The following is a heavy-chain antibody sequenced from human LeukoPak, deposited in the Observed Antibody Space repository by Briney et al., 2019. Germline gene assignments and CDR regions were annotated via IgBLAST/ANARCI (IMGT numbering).Heavy chain of an antibody. Sequence: SQTLSLTCTVSGGSISSGSYYWSWIRQPAGKGLEWIGRIYTSGSTNYNPSLKSRVTISVDTSKNQFSLKLSSVTAADTAVYYCARDASGYDSGYWGQGTLVTVSS. J-gene: IGHJ4*02. CDR3: ARDASGYDSGY. CDR2: IYTSGST. CDR1: GGSISSGSYY. V-gene: IGHV4-61*02. D-gene: IGHD5-12*01.